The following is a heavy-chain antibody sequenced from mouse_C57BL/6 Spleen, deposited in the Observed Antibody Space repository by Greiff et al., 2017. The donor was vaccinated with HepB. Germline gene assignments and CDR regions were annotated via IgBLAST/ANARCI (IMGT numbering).Heavy chain of an antibody. Sequence: VQLQQSGAELARPGASVKMSCKASGYTFTSYTMHWVKQRPGQGLEWIGYINPSSGYTKYNQKFKDKATLTADKYSSTAYMQLSSLTSEDSAVYYCARSPNYNDDYAMDYWGQGTSVTVSS. J-gene: IGHJ4*01. CDR2: INPSSGYT. CDR3: ARSPNYNDDYAMDY. D-gene: IGHD1-3*01. CDR1: GYTFTSYT. V-gene: IGHV1-4*01.